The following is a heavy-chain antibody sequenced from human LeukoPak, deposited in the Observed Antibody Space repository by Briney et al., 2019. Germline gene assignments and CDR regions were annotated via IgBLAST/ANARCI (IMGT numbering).Heavy chain of an antibody. CDR3: TTRYCSSPSCYYHDY. CDR2: IKSKTDGGTT. V-gene: IGHV3-15*01. D-gene: IGHD2-2*01. Sequence: GGSLRLSCAASGFTFSNAWISWVRQAPGKGREWVGRIKSKTDGGTTDYAAPVKGRFTISRDDSKNTLYLQMNSLKTEDTAVYYCTTRYCSSPSCYYHDYWGQGTLVTVSS. J-gene: IGHJ4*02. CDR1: GFTFSNAW.